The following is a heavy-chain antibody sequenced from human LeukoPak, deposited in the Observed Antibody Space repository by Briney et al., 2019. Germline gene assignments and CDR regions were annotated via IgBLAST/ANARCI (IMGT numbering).Heavy chain of an antibody. CDR1: GFTFSSYG. Sequence: GGSLRLSCAASGFTFSSYGMHWVRQAPGKGLEWVAVIWYDGSNKYYADSVKGRFTISRDNSKNTLYLQMNSLRAEDTAVYYCARAYLYGSGRLYYYYYGMDVWGQGTTVTVSS. CDR2: IWYDGSNK. CDR3: ARAYLYGSGRLYYYYYGMDV. D-gene: IGHD3-10*01. V-gene: IGHV3-33*01. J-gene: IGHJ6*02.